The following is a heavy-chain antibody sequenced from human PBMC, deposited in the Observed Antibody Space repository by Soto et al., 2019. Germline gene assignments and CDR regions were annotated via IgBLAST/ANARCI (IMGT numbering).Heavy chain of an antibody. CDR2: ISGDGSIT. Sequence: PGGSLRLSCAASGFTFSSYWMHWVRQTPGKGLVWVSRISGDGSITSYADSVWGRFTISRDNAMNTLSLQMNILRAEDTGLYYCARALDSSGYSDNSFDPWGQGTLVTVSS. J-gene: IGHJ5*02. V-gene: IGHV3-74*03. CDR1: GFTFSSYW. CDR3: ARALDSSGYSDNSFDP. D-gene: IGHD3-22*01.